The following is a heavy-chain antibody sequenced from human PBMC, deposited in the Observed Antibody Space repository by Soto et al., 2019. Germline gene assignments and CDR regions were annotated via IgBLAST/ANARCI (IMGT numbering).Heavy chain of an antibody. J-gene: IGHJ4*02. Sequence: ASVKVSCKASGYTFTSYAMHWVRQAPGQRLEWMGWINAGNGNTKYSQKFQGRVTITRDTSASTAYMELRSLRSDDTAVYYCARFAYYYGSGSSNFDYWGQGTLVTVSS. V-gene: IGHV1-3*01. CDR3: ARFAYYYGSGSSNFDY. D-gene: IGHD3-10*01. CDR1: GYTFTSYA. CDR2: INAGNGNT.